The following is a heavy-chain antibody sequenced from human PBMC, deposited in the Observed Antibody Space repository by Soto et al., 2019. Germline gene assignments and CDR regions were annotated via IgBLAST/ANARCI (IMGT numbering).Heavy chain of an antibody. D-gene: IGHD1-26*01. J-gene: IGHJ4*02. CDR3: AGAAWELLMYFDY. CDR2: IIPIFGTA. V-gene: IGHV1-69*13. CDR1: GGTFSSYA. Sequence: SVKVSCKASGGTFSSYAISWVRQAPGQGLEWMGGIIPIFGTANYAQKFQGRVTITADESTSTAYMELSSLRSEDTAVYYCAGAAWELLMYFDYWGQGTLVTVSS.